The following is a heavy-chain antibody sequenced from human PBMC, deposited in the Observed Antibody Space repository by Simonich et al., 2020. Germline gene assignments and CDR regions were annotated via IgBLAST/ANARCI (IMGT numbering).Heavy chain of an antibody. J-gene: IGHJ3*02. CDR1: GYSFTSYW. D-gene: IGHD1-1*01. V-gene: IGHV5-51*01. CDR3: ARQLNDFDI. CDR2: IYLGDPDT. Sequence: EVQLVQSGAEVKKPGESLKISCKGSGYSFTSYWIGWVRQMPGKGLEWTRIIYLGDPDTNTSPSLQGTVTISADKSISTAYLQWSSLKASDTAMYYCARQLNDFDIWGQGTMVTVSS.